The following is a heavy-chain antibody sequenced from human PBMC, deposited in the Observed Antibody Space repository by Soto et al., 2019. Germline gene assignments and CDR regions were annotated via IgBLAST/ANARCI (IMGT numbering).Heavy chain of an antibody. J-gene: IGHJ4*02. CDR3: ARDYDGFDY. D-gene: IGHD3-16*01. CDR1: SVCITSSSL. V-gene: IGHV4-4*02. CDR2: ISHSGTF. Sequence: SETLSLTCDVSSVCITSSSLWTWVRQPPGKGLEWLGKISHSGTFNYNATLRSRVTISVDKPKNQLSPKLMSVTAADTDVYYCARDYDGFDYWGPGILVTVSS.